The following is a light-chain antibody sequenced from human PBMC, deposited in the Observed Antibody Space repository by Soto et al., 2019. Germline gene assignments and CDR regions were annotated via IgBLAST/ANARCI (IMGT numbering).Light chain of an antibody. V-gene: IGKV1-39*01. CDR1: QSISSY. J-gene: IGKJ1*01. CDR2: AAS. CDR3: QQSYSTPWT. Sequence: EIQMTQSPSSLSASVGDRVTITCRASQSISSYLNWYQQKPGKAPKLLIYAASSLQSGVPSRFSGSGSGTDFPLTISSLQPEDFATYYCQQSYSTPWTFGQGTKVDIK.